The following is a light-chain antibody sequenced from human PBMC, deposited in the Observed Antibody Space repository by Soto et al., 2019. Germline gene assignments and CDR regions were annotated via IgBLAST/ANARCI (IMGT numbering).Light chain of an antibody. CDR3: QQRSIWPPLT. CDR2: DAS. J-gene: IGKJ4*01. Sequence: DIVLTQSPATLSLSPGQRATLSCRASQSVSSYLAWYQQNPGQAPRLLIYDASIRATGIPARFSGSGSGTDFTLTISSLEPEDFAVYYCQQRSIWPPLTFGGGTKVEIK. CDR1: QSVSSY. V-gene: IGKV3-11*01.